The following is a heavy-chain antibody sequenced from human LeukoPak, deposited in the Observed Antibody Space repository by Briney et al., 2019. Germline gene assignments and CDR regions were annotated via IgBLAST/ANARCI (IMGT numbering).Heavy chain of an antibody. CDR1: GGSFSGYY. Sequence: SETLPLTCAVYGGSFSGYYWSWIRQPPGKGLEWIGEINHSGSTNYNPSLKSRVTISVDTSKNQFSLKLSSVTAADTAVYYCARETRGSWYFYYWGQGTLVTVSS. CDR3: ARETRGSWYFYY. V-gene: IGHV4-34*01. D-gene: IGHD6-13*01. J-gene: IGHJ4*02. CDR2: INHSGST.